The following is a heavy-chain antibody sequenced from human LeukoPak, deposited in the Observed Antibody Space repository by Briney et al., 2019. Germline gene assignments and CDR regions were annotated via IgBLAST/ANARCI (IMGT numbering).Heavy chain of an antibody. CDR1: GYTFSNYG. V-gene: IGHV1-46*01. D-gene: IGHD1-20*01. J-gene: IGHJ4*02. CDR3: ARHSLIGTTPFDY. CDR2: INPSGGST. Sequence: ASVKVSCKASGYTFSNYGFSWVRQAPGQGLEWMGVINPSGGSTAYAQQFQGRVTMTRDTSTSTVYMELSSLRSEDTAVYYCARHSLIGTTPFDYWGQGTLVTVSS.